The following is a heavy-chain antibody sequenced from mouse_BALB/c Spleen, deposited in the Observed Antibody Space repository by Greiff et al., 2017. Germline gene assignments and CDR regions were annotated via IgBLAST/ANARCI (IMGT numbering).Heavy chain of an antibody. CDR1: GFTFSSYW. J-gene: IGHJ1*01. D-gene: IGHD2-4*01. CDR3: TGDYDYGDWYFDV. Sequence: EVKVEESGGGLVQPGGSMKLSCVASGFTFSSYWMSWVRQSPEKGLEWVAEIRLKSDNYATHYAESVKGKFTISRDDSKSRLYLQMNSLRAEDTGIYYCTGDYDYGDWYFDVWGAGTTVTDSS. V-gene: IGHV6-6*02. CDR2: IRLKSDNYAT.